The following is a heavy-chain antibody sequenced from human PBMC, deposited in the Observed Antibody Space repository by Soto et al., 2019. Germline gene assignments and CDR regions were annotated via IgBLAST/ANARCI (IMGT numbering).Heavy chain of an antibody. CDR2: IKSKADGGTT. CDR3: TSRIVVTLDYFDY. Sequence: GGSLRLSCAASGFTFSNAWMSWVRQAPGKGLEWVGRIKSKADGGTTDYAAPVKGRFTISRDDSKNTLYLQMNSLKTEDTAVYYCTSRIVVTLDYFDYWGQGTLVTVSS. V-gene: IGHV3-15*01. CDR1: GFTFSNAW. J-gene: IGHJ4*02. D-gene: IGHD2-2*01.